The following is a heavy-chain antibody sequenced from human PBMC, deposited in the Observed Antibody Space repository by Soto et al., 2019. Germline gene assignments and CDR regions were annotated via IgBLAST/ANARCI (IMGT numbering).Heavy chain of an antibody. D-gene: IGHD3-10*01. CDR3: ARHRYYYGPGSYYLDY. CDR1: GGSISSYY. Sequence: SETLSLTCTVSGGSISSYYWSWIRQPPGKGLAWIGYIYYSGSTNYNPSLKSRVTISVDTSKNQFSLKLSSVTAADTAVYYCARHRYYYGPGSYYLDYWGQGTLVTVSS. V-gene: IGHV4-59*08. J-gene: IGHJ4*02. CDR2: IYYSGST.